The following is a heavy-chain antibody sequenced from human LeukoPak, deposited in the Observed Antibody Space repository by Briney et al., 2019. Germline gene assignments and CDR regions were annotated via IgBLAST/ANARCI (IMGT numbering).Heavy chain of an antibody. D-gene: IGHD2-8*01. CDR3: ARDLDHGRAFNI. V-gene: IGHV4-59*01. CDR1: GGSISSYY. Sequence: SETLSLTCTVSGGSISSYYWSWIRQPPGKGLEWIGYIYYSGSTNYNPSLKSRVTISVDTSKNQFSLKLASVTAADTAVYYCARDLDHGRAFNIWGQGTKVTVSS. CDR2: IYYSGST. J-gene: IGHJ3*02.